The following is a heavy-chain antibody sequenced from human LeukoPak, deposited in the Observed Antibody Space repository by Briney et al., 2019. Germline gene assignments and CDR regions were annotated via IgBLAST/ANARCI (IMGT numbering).Heavy chain of an antibody. V-gene: IGHV3-7*01. Sequence: GGPLRLSCAASGFAFSDHWMIWVRRATGKGLEWVANINQDESKKYYVDSVEGRFTISRDNAKNSVYLQMNSLRAEDTALYYCALSTYSSSPSWGQGTLVSVSS. CDR2: INQDESKK. CDR1: GFAFSDHW. D-gene: IGHD6-6*01. J-gene: IGHJ5*02. CDR3: ALSTYSSSPS.